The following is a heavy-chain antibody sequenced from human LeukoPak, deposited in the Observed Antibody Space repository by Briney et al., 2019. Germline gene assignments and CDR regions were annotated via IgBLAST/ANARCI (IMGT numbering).Heavy chain of an antibody. Sequence: PSETLSLTCAVYGGSFSGYYWSWIRQPPGKGLEWIGEINHSGSTNYNPSLKSRVTISVDTSKNQFSLKLSSVTAEDTAVYYCARARGGRWLQLPPDYWGQGTLVTVSS. CDR2: INHSGST. J-gene: IGHJ4*02. CDR1: GGSFSGYY. V-gene: IGHV4-34*01. CDR3: ARARGGRWLQLPPDY. D-gene: IGHD5-24*01.